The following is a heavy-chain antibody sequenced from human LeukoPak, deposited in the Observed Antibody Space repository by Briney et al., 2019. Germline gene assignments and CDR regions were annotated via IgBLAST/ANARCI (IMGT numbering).Heavy chain of an antibody. J-gene: IGHJ6*02. V-gene: IGHV4-30-4*01. D-gene: IGHD5-18*01. CDR3: ARVDTTMVPDV. Sequence: SQTLSLTCTVSGDSISRGNDYWSWIRQPPGKGLEWIGYIYYTGKTYYNTSLKRRLTTSVDTSQNQFSLKLKSVTAADTAVYYCARVDTTMVPDVWGQGTTVTVSS. CDR1: GDSISRGNDY. CDR2: IYYTGKT.